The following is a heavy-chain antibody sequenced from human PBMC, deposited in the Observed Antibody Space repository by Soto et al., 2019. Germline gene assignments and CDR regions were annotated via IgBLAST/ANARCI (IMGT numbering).Heavy chain of an antibody. Sequence: SETLSLTCTVSGGSISSSSYYWGWIRQPPGKGLEWIGSIYYSGSTYYNPSLKSRVTISVDTSKNQFSLSSLISDDTAVYFCAADRRPTEHHNWVDPWGQGTLVTVSS. V-gene: IGHV4-39*07. D-gene: IGHD1-1*01. CDR3: AADRRPTEHHNWVDP. CDR2: IYYSGST. J-gene: IGHJ5*02. CDR1: GGSISSSSYY.